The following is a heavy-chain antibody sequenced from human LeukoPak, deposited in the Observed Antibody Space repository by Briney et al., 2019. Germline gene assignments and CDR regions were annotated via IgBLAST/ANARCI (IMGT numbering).Heavy chain of an antibody. CDR2: LNGVLRTA. CDR1: GYTFTSYG. J-gene: IGHJ6*02. Sequence: ASVKVSCKASGYTFTSYGISWVRQAPGQGLEWMGRLNGVLRTAMYAQKFQGRVTITADTSTSTAYMELSTLRSDDTAVYYCARDSKEEVVTALAMDVWGQGTTVIVSS. D-gene: IGHD2-21*02. CDR3: ARDSKEEVVTALAMDV. V-gene: IGHV1-69*04.